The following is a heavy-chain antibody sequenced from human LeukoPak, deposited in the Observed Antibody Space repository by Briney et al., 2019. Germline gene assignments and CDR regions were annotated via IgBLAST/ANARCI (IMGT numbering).Heavy chain of an antibody. CDR1: GGSISSGGYY. Sequence: KPSETLSLTCTVSGGSISSGGYYWSWIRQHPGKGLEWIGYIYYSGSTYYNPSLKSRVTISVDTSKNQFSLKLSSVTAADTAVYYCARDRGDGYNYGTVKEYCFDYWGQGTLVTVSS. CDR3: ARDRGDGYNYGTVKEYCFDY. CDR2: IYYSGST. V-gene: IGHV4-31*03. J-gene: IGHJ4*02. D-gene: IGHD5-24*01.